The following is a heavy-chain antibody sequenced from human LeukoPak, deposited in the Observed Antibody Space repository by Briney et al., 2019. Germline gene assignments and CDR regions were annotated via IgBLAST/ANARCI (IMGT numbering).Heavy chain of an antibody. Sequence: PSETLSLTCAVYGGSFSGYYWSWIRQPPGKGLEWIGEINHSGSTNYNPSLKSRVTISVDTSKNQFSLKLSSVTAADTAVYHCARTLYNWNGPFDYWGQGTLVTVSS. V-gene: IGHV4-34*01. CDR2: INHSGST. CDR1: GGSFSGYY. CDR3: ARTLYNWNGPFDY. J-gene: IGHJ4*02. D-gene: IGHD1-1*01.